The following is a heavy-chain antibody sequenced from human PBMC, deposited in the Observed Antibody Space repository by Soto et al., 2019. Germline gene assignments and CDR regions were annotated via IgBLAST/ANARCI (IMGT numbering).Heavy chain of an antibody. D-gene: IGHD3-16*01. CDR1: GYSSNSYA. J-gene: IGHJ4*02. V-gene: IGHV1-3*01. CDR3: VTGARVWGTFLT. CDR2: INAASGDT. Sequence: QVQLVQSGAEVKKPGASVKVSCQASGYSSNSYAMHWVRQAPGHRLEWMGWINAASGDTKYSQEFQGRVTITRDTSGSTVYMDLSSLRSEDTAFYYCVTGARVWGTFLTWGRGTLVTVSP.